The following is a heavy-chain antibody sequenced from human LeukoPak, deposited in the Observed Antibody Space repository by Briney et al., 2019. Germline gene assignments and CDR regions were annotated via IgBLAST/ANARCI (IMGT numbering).Heavy chain of an antibody. CDR2: IKSKTEGGTT. Sequence: GGSLRLSCAASGFTFSNAWMSWVRQAPGKGLEWVGRIKSKTEGGTTDYAAPVKGRFTISRDDSKNTLYLQMNSLKTEDTAVYYCTTDHPGAVEMATIFDYWGQGTLVTVSS. V-gene: IGHV3-15*01. D-gene: IGHD5-24*01. CDR3: TTDHPGAVEMATIFDY. J-gene: IGHJ4*02. CDR1: GFTFSNAW.